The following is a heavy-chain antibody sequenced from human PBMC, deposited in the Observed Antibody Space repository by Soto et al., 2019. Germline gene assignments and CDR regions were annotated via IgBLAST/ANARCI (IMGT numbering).Heavy chain of an antibody. V-gene: IGHV1-69*12. D-gene: IGHD2-2*01. CDR1: GGTFSSYA. Sequence: QVQLVQSGAEVKKPGSSVKVSCKASGGTFSSYAISWVRQAPGQGLEWMGGIIPIFGTANYAQKFQGRVTITADESTSTAYMELSSLRSEDTAVYYCARGIVLVPAATDPRYYYYGMDVWGQGTTVTVSS. CDR3: ARGIVLVPAATDPRYYYYGMDV. CDR2: IIPIFGTA. J-gene: IGHJ6*02.